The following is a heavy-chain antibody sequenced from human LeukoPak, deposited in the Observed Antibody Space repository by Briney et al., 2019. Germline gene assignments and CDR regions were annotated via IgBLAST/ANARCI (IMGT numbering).Heavy chain of an antibody. CDR3: ARMVKYYDILTGSIAYDY. D-gene: IGHD3-9*01. J-gene: IGHJ4*02. V-gene: IGHV4-4*07. CDR2: IYTSGST. CDR1: GGSISSYY. Sequence: SETLSLTCTVSGGSISSYYWSWIRQPAGKGLEWIGRIYTSGSTNYNPSLKSRVTISVDTSKNQFSLKLSSVTAADTAVYYCARMVKYYDILTGSIAYDYWGQGTLVTVSS.